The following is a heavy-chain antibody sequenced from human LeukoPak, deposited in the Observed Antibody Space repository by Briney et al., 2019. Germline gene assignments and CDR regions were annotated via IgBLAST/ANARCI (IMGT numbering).Heavy chain of an antibody. CDR2: ISYDDNYK. Sequence: QPGRSLRLSCTASGFIFSNSGMHWVRQAPGKGLEWVAVISYDDNYKYYVDSVKGRFTISRDNSKNKLSLQMNSLRPEDSAIYYCARFWDYYGMDVWGQGTTVIVS. CDR1: GFIFSNSG. CDR3: ARFWDYYGMDV. D-gene: IGHD3-16*01. J-gene: IGHJ6*02. V-gene: IGHV3-30*03.